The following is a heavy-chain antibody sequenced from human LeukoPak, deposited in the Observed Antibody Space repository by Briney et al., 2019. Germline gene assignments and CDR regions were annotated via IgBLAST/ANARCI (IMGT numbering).Heavy chain of an antibody. D-gene: IGHD6-25*01. CDR3: ARDRPGLRPHPVDY. Sequence: PSETLSLTCTVSGGSISSSSYYWGWIRQPPGKGLEWIGSIYYSGSTYYNPPLKSRVTISVDMSKNQFSLKLSSVTAADTAVYYCARDRPGLRPHPVDYWGQGTLVTVSS. CDR2: IYYSGST. J-gene: IGHJ4*02. V-gene: IGHV4-39*07. CDR1: GGSISSSSYY.